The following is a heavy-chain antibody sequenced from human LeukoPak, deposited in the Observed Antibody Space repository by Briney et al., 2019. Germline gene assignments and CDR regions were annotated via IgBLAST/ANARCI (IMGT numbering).Heavy chain of an antibody. Sequence: GESLKISCAASGFTFSSYSMNWVRQAPGKGLEWVSSISSSSSYIYYADSVKGRFTISRDNAKNSLYLQMNSLRAEDTAVYYCAREREYSSSWYRFDYWGQGTLVTVSS. CDR1: GFTFSSYS. CDR3: AREREYSSSWYRFDY. D-gene: IGHD6-13*01. V-gene: IGHV3-21*01. CDR2: ISSSSSYI. J-gene: IGHJ4*02.